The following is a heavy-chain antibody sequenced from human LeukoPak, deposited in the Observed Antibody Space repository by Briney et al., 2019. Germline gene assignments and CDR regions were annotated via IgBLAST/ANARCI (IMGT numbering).Heavy chain of an antibody. CDR1: GFTFSSYG. Sequence: GRSLRLSCAASGFTFSSYGMHWVRQAPGKGLEWVAVISYDGSNKYYADSVKGRFTISRDNSKNTLYLQMNSLRAEDTAVYYGAKDSPSGSYSNGVDYWGQGTLVTVSS. CDR3: AKDSPSGSYSNGVDY. J-gene: IGHJ4*02. CDR2: ISYDGSNK. V-gene: IGHV3-30*18. D-gene: IGHD1-26*01.